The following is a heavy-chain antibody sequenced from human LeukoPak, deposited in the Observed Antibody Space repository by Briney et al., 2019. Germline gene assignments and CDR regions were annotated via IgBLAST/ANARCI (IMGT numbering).Heavy chain of an antibody. CDR3: ARPGRQDAYNGHYWYFDL. D-gene: IGHD3-16*01. J-gene: IGHJ2*01. CDR2: VSSSGRT. Sequence: SETLSLSCTVSGVSITNYYWNWVRQPPGKDLEWISGVSSSGRTHYSSALKSRVTISVDTSKNHFSLNLRSVTAADTAVYYCARPGRQDAYNGHYWYFDLWGRGTLVTVSS. CDR1: GVSITNYY. V-gene: IGHV4-59*01.